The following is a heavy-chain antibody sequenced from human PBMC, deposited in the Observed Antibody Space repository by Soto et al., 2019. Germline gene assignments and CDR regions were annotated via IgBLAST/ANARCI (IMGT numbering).Heavy chain of an antibody. J-gene: IGHJ1*01. CDR3: ARGDSFEYYYEFFNH. V-gene: IGHV4-31*03. CDR2: ISYIGST. D-gene: IGHD3-22*01. CDR1: GGSISSGPYY. Sequence: LSLTCTVSGGSISSGPYYWTWIRQRPGTGLEWIGYISYIGSTFYNPSLKSRVTISLDTSKNQFSLRLSSLTAADTAVYYCARGDSFEYYYEFFNHWGQGTPVTVSS.